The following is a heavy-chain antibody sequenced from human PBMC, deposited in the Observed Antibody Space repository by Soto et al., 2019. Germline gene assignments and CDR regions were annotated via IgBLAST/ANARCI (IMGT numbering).Heavy chain of an antibody. Sequence: TLSLTCTVSGGSIGSYYCSWIRQPPGKALEWLALIYWDDDKRYSPSLKSRLTITKDTSKNQVVLTMTNMDPVDTATYYCAHGRRDYGDY. CDR2: IYWDDDK. CDR3: AHGRRDYGDY. D-gene: IGHD4-17*01. CDR1: GGSIGSYYC. V-gene: IGHV2-5*08. J-gene: IGHJ4*03.